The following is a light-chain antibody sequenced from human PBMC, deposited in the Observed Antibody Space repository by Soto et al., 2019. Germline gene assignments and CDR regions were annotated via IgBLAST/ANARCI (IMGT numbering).Light chain of an antibody. CDR2: EVT. V-gene: IGLV2-8*01. Sequence: QSVLTQPPSASGSPGQSVTISCPGTSSDVAGSDYVSWYQQHPGKAPKLIIYEVTKRPAGVPDRFSGSKSGNTASLTVSGLQADDESYYYCSSFARGDNPHVLFGGGTKLTVL. J-gene: IGLJ2*01. CDR3: SSFARGDNPHVL. CDR1: SSDVAGSDY.